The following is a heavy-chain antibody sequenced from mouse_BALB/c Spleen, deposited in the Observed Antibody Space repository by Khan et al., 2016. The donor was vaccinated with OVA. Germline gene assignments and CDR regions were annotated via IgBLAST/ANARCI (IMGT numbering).Heavy chain of an antibody. V-gene: IGHV5-9-3*01. Sequence: EVQLLETGGGLVKPGGSLKLSCAASGFTFSTYAMSWVRQTPEKRLEWVATISSDGDYTYFPDNVTGRFTISRDNAKNTLCLQMTSLRSEDTAMFYCASSPCDDFAYWGQGTLVTVSA. D-gene: IGHD2-3*01. CDR2: ISSDGDYT. CDR3: ASSPCDDFAY. CDR1: GFTFSTYA. J-gene: IGHJ3*01.